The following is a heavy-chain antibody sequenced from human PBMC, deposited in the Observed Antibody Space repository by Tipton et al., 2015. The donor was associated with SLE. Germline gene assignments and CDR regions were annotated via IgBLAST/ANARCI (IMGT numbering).Heavy chain of an antibody. D-gene: IGHD3-3*01. Sequence: TLSLTCIVSGGSITGYYWSWIRQPPGKRLEWIGYIDQFGSANYNPSLQNRVTISVGRSKTQFSLKLRSVSAADSAMYYCARHGYDFWSGYYHHVCDVGAQGTMLTVSS. V-gene: IGHV4-59*08. CDR2: IDQFGSA. CDR1: GGSITGYY. J-gene: IGHJ3*01. CDR3: ARHGYDFWSGYYHHVCDV.